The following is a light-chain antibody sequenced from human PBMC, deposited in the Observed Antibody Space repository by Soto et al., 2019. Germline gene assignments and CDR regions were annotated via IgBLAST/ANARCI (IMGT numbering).Light chain of an antibody. V-gene: IGKV3-11*01. CDR1: QSVSSD. Sequence: EIVLTQSPATLSLSPGERATLSCRASQSVSSDLAWYQQKPGQAPRLLIYDASNMATGIPARFSGSGSGTDFTLTISSLEPEDFAVSYCHQRSNWPPLTFGGGTKVEIK. CDR3: HQRSNWPPLT. J-gene: IGKJ4*02. CDR2: DAS.